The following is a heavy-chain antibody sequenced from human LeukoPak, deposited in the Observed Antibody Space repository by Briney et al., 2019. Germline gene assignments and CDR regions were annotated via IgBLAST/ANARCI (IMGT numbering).Heavy chain of an antibody. Sequence: GGSLRLSCAASGFTFSNAWMSWVRQAPGKGLEWVGRIKSKTDGGTTDYAAPVKGRFTISRDDSKNTLYLQMNSLKTEDTAVYYCTTGGSPGDLLWFREFTDWGQGTLVTVSS. V-gene: IGHV3-15*01. D-gene: IGHD3-10*01. J-gene: IGHJ4*02. CDR2: IKSKTDGGTT. CDR1: GFTFSNAW. CDR3: TTGGSPGDLLWFREFTD.